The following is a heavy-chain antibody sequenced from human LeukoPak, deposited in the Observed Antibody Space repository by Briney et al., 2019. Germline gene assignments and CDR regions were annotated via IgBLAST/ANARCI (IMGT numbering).Heavy chain of an antibody. V-gene: IGHV3-53*05. D-gene: IGHD3-22*01. CDR2: IYSGGST. CDR1: GFTVSSNY. CDR3: ARSSDYYDSSGYYST. Sequence: GGSLRLSCAASGFTVSSNYMSWVRQAPGKGLEWVSVIYSGGSTYYADSVKGRFTISRDNSKNTLYLQMNSLRAEDTAVYYCARSSDYYDSSGYYSTWGQGTLVTVSS. J-gene: IGHJ5*02.